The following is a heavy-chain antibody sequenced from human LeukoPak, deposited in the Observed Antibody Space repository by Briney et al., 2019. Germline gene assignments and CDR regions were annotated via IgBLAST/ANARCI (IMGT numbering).Heavy chain of an antibody. J-gene: IGHJ4*02. CDR1: GYTFTSYG. CDR2: ISAYNGNT. CDR3: ARNGPQEYSSSPGLFDY. Sequence: GASVKVSCKASGYTFTSYGISWVRQAPGQGLEWMGWISAYNGNTNYAQKLQGRVTMTTDTSTSTAYMELRSLRSDDTAVYYCARNGPQEYSSSPGLFDYWGQGTLVTVSS. V-gene: IGHV1-18*01. D-gene: IGHD6-6*01.